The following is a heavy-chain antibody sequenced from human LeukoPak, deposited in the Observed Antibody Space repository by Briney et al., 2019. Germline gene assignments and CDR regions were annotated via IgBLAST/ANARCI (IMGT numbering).Heavy chain of an antibody. CDR1: GGSISSYY. CDR3: ASEAANSPWLFDY. V-gene: IGHV4-4*07. D-gene: IGHD2-15*01. J-gene: IGHJ4*02. Sequence: PSETLSLTCTVSGGSISSYYWSWIRQPAGKGLEWIGRIYTSGSTYYNPSLKSRVTISVDTSKNQFSLKLSSATAADTAVYYCASEAANSPWLFDYWGQGTLVTVSS. CDR2: IYTSGST.